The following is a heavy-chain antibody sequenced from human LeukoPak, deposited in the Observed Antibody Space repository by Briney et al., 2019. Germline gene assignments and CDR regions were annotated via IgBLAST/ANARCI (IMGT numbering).Heavy chain of an antibody. V-gene: IGHV4-34*01. CDR3: ARASETDYGDKGDAFDI. Sequence: SETLSLTCVMYEGSFSGYYWSWIRQSPGKGLEWIGELNGDVNLNESPDYNPSLKSRVTMSLDTSKKQFSLKVRSVTAADTAVYYCARASETDYGDKGDAFDIWGQGTMVTVSS. CDR1: EGSFSGYY. CDR2: LNGDVNLNESP. D-gene: IGHD4-17*01. J-gene: IGHJ3*02.